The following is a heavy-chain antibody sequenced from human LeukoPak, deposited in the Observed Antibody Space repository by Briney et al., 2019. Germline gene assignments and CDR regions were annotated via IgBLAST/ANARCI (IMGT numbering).Heavy chain of an antibody. V-gene: IGHV3-11*01. CDR3: ASREDCGGDCYSTGTDY. Sequence: GGSLRLSCAASGFTFSDYYMSWIRQAPGKGLEWVSYISSSGSTIYYADSVKGRFTISRDNAKNSLYLQMNSLRAEDTAVYYCASREDCGGDCYSTGTDYWGQGTLVTVSS. CDR2: ISSSGSTI. D-gene: IGHD2-21*02. J-gene: IGHJ4*02. CDR1: GFTFSDYY.